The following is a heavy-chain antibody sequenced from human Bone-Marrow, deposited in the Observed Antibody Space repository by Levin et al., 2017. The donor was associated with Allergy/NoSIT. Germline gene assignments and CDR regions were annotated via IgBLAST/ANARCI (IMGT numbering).Heavy chain of an antibody. CDR3: AKDAGYFRYFDY. D-gene: IGHD2-21*01. V-gene: IGHV3-9*01. CDR1: GFIFSSYS. CDR2: ISWNGGRV. J-gene: IGHJ4*02. Sequence: GGSLRLSCVASGFIFSSYSMSWVRQAPGKGLEWVSGISWNGGRVVYADSMKGRFTISRDNAKNSLYLQMNSLRPEDTALYYCAKDAGYFRYFDYWGQGTQVTVSS.